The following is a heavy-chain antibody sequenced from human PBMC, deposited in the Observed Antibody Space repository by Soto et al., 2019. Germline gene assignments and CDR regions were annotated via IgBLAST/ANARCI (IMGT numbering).Heavy chain of an antibody. CDR3: ARGAMANFDY. J-gene: IGHJ4*02. Sequence: SVKVSCKASGGTFGSHGIAWVRQAPGQGLEWMGGFIAMLGTPTYAKKVQGRATITADESLTSSYLELRRLRSEDTAMYFCARGAMANFDYWGQRTVVAAAS. CDR1: GGTFGSHG. V-gene: IGHV1-69*13. CDR2: FIAMLGTP. D-gene: IGHD5-18*01.